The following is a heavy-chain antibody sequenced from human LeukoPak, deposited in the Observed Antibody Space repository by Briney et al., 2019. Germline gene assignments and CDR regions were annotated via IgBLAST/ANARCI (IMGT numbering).Heavy chain of an antibody. D-gene: IGHD3-3*01. J-gene: IGHJ4*02. CDR1: GFTFSSYA. Sequence: GGSLRLSCAASGFTFSSYAMHWVRQAPGKGLEWVAVISYDGSNKYYADSVKGRFTISRDNSKNTLYLQMKSLRAEDKAVYYCARDGVEMTYYDFWSGYYGLGSVIYRYYFDYWGQGTLVTVSS. CDR2: ISYDGSNK. CDR3: ARDGVEMTYYDFWSGYYGLGSVIYRYYFDY. V-gene: IGHV3-30*01.